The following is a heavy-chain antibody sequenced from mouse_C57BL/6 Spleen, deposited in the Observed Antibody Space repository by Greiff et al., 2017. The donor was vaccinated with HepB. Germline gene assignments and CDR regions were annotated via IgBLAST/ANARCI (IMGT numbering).Heavy chain of an antibody. V-gene: IGHV1-15*01. Sequence: VQLQQSGAELVRPGASVTLSCKASGYTFTDYEMHWVKQTPVHGLEWIGAIDPETGGTAYNQKFKGKAILTADKSSSTAYMELRSLTSEDSAVYYCTRDGYYPYWGQGTLVTVSA. D-gene: IGHD2-3*01. CDR1: GYTFTDYE. CDR3: TRDGYYPY. CDR2: IDPETGGT. J-gene: IGHJ3*01.